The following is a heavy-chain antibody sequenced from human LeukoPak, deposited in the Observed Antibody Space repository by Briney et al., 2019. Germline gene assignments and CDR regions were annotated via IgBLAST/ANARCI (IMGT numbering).Heavy chain of an antibody. J-gene: IGHJ5*02. Sequence: SETLSLTCAVYGGSFSGYYWSWIRQPPGKGLEWIGEINHSGSTNYNPSLKSRVTISVDTSKNQFSLKLSSVTAADTAVYYCARLFVVVPAARSRNWFDPWGQGTLVTVSS. CDR1: GGSFSGYY. V-gene: IGHV4-34*01. CDR2: INHSGST. D-gene: IGHD2-2*01. CDR3: ARLFVVVPAARSRNWFDP.